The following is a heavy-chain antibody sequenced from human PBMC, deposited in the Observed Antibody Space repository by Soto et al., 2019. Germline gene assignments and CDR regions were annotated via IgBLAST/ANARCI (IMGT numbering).Heavy chain of an antibody. CDR2: ISGSGGST. J-gene: IGHJ4*02. CDR3: AKDRNISTGYYKIEYPIAVDY. D-gene: IGHD3-9*01. V-gene: IGHV3-23*01. Sequence: GGSLRLSCAASGFTFSSYAMSWVRQAPGKGLEWVSAISGSGGSTYYADSVKGRFTISRDNSKNTLYLQMNSLRAEDTAVYYCAKDRNISTGYYKIEYPIAVDYWGQGTLVTVSS. CDR1: GFTFSSYA.